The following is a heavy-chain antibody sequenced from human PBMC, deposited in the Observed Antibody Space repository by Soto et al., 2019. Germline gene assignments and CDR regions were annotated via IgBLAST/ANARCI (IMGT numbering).Heavy chain of an antibody. CDR3: ATTDYGTAHFDP. Sequence: SETLSLTCTVSGDSISSGNHYWSWIRQPPGKGLEWIGYIFYSGTAYYNPSLKSRLTISVDTSKNQFSLKLSSVTAADTAVYYCATTDYGTAHFDPWGQGSLVTVSS. CDR2: IFYSGTA. V-gene: IGHV4-30-4*01. J-gene: IGHJ5*02. D-gene: IGHD3-10*01. CDR1: GDSISSGNHY.